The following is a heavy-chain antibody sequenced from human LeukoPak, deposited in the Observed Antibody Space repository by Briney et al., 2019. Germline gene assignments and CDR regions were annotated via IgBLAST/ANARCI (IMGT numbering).Heavy chain of an antibody. CDR2: INHSGST. CDR1: GGSFSGYY. Sequence: SETLSLTCAVYGGSFSGYYWSWIRQPPGKGLEWIGEINHSGSTNYNPSLKSRVTISVDTSKNQFSLKLSSVTAADTAVYYCARGKCSSTSCRYYYCYYYMDVWGKGTTVTVSS. CDR3: ARGKCSSTSCRYYYCYYYMDV. D-gene: IGHD2-2*01. V-gene: IGHV4-34*01. J-gene: IGHJ6*03.